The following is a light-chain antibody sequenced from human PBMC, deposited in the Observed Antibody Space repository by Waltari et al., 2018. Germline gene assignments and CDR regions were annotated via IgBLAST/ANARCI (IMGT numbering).Light chain of an antibody. CDR1: RPNLGADYD. CDR2: GNN. V-gene: IGLV1-40*01. Sequence: QSVLTPPPSVSGAPGQKVTISCTGSRPNLGADYDVHWYQQLPGTAPKHLIYGNNNRPSGVPDRFSVSKSGTSASLAITGLQAEDEADYYCQSYDSSLSGWVFGGGTKLTVL. J-gene: IGLJ3*02. CDR3: QSYDSSLSGWV.